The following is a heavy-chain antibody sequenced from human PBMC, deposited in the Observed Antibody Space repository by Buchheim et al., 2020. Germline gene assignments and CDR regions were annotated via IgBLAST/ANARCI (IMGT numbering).Heavy chain of an antibody. CDR3: ARDGTSPDYYDSSGHPY. CDR2: IIPMLGLA. J-gene: IGHJ4*02. V-gene: IGHV1-69*08. D-gene: IGHD3-22*01. Sequence: QVHLVQSGAQVKKPGSSVKVSCKASGGTFSSYTINWVRQAPGQGLEWMGRIIPMLGLANYAQGFQGRVRITADKSTNTAYMELNSLRSEDTAVYYCARDGTSPDYYDSSGHPYWGQGTL. CDR1: GGTFSSYT.